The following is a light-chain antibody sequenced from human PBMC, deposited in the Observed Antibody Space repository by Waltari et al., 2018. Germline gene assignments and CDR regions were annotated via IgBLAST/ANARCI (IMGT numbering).Light chain of an antibody. J-gene: IGLJ2*01. CDR2: DVN. CDR1: SSDVGGDDS. V-gene: IGLV2-14*03. Sequence: QSALTQPASVSGSPGQSITISCTGSSSDVGGDDSVSWYEDHPGQAPKVIIYDVNKRPSGLSDRFSGSKAGNTASLPISGLQAEDEATFYCSSQSTKNVVIFGGGTK. CDR3: SSQSTKNVVI.